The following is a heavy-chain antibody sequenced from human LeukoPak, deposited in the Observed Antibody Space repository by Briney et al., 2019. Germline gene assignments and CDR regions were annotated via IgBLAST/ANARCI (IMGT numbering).Heavy chain of an antibody. CDR3: ARAPMPNYYYYYMDV. CDR2: IYYSGST. J-gene: IGHJ6*03. CDR1: GGSISSSSYY. Sequence: SETLSLTCTVSGGSISSSSYYWGWIRQPPGKGLGWIVSIYYSGSTYYNPSLKSRVTISVDTSKNQFSLKLSSVTAADTAVYYCARAPMPNYYYYYMDVWGKGTTVTVSS. D-gene: IGHD2-2*01. V-gene: IGHV4-39*07.